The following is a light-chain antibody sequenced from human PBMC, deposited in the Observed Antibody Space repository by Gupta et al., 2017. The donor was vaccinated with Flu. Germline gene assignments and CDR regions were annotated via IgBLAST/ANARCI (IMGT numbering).Light chain of an antibody. CDR3: MQGKHCPGT. CDR2: KGS. CDR1: QRRVYSDGNNY. V-gene: IGKV2-30*01. J-gene: IGKJ1*01. Sequence: VTLGKPASISCSASQRRVYSDGNNYLYWFQQRPGQAPRRLIYKGSNRDSGVPDRFSGSGSGTDFTLKISRGEAEDVGVYYCMQGKHCPGTFGQGTKVEIK.